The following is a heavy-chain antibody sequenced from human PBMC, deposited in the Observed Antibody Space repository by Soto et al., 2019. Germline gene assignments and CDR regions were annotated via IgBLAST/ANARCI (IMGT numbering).Heavy chain of an antibody. CDR1: GFTFSSYW. Sequence: VQLVESGGGLVQPGGSLRLSCAASGFTFSSYWMSWVRQAPGKGLEWVAVISYDGSNKYYADSVKGRFTISRDNSKNTLYLQMNSLRAEDTAVYYCAKAGEQLVPYYFDYWGQGTLVTVSS. J-gene: IGHJ4*02. CDR3: AKAGEQLVPYYFDY. D-gene: IGHD6-13*01. CDR2: ISYDGSNK. V-gene: IGHV3-30*18.